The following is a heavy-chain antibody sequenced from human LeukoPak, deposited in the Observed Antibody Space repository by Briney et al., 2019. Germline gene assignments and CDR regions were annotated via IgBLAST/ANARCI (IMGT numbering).Heavy chain of an antibody. J-gene: IGHJ3*01. Sequence: SETLSLTCSVSGDSIDASYWSWIRQPPGKGLEWIGYMYYRGITNYNPSLKSRVTISIDTSKNDFSLSLSSVTAADTAVYYCARLAMIIGRDGFDLWGQGTLVTVS. V-gene: IGHV4-59*08. CDR2: MYYRGIT. CDR1: GDSIDASY. CDR3: ARLAMIIGRDGFDL. D-gene: IGHD3-22*01.